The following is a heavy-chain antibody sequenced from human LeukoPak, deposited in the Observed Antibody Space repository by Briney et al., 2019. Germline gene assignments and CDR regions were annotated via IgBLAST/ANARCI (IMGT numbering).Heavy chain of an antibody. J-gene: IGHJ4*02. CDR1: GFTFSSYA. CDR2: ISGSGGST. Sequence: GGSLRLSCAASGFTFSSYAMSWVRQAPGKGLEWVSAISGSGGSTYYADSVKGRFTISRDNSKNTLYLQMNSLRAEDTAVYYCAKSQYYDFWSGYYTGYWGQGTLVTVSS. V-gene: IGHV3-23*01. D-gene: IGHD3-3*01. CDR3: AKSQYYDFWSGYYTGY.